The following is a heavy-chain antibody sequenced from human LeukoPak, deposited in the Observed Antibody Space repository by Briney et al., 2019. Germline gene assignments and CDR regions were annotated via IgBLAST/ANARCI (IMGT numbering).Heavy chain of an antibody. Sequence: SETLSLTCTVSGGSISSYYWSWLRQPPGKGLEWIGYIYYSGSTNYNPSLTSRVTISVDTSKNQFSLKLSSVTAADTAVYYCASMRIAVAGTHYYYYGMDVWGQGTTVTVSS. CDR3: ASMRIAVAGTHYYYYGMDV. CDR2: IYYSGST. CDR1: GGSISSYY. D-gene: IGHD6-19*01. V-gene: IGHV4-59*01. J-gene: IGHJ6*02.